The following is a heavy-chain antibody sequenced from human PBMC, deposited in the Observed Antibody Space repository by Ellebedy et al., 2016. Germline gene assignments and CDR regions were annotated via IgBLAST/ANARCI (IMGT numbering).Heavy chain of an antibody. D-gene: IGHD2-8*01. J-gene: IGHJ4*02. CDR2: IVNSGRET. V-gene: IGHV3-21*06. CDR3: TRDGSEWSRDY. CDR1: GFTFSVAG. Sequence: GESLKISCAASGFTFSVAGMTWVRQAPGKGLEWVATIVNSGRETYYPEPLKGRFTISRDNAMNSVYLQMDSLTVEDTAAYYCTRDGSEWSRDYWGQGTLVTVSS.